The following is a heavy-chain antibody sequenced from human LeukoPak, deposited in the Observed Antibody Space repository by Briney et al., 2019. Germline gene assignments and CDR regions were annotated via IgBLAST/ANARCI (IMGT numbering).Heavy chain of an antibody. D-gene: IGHD6-13*01. CDR3: ARLHSRIAAAGTDY. V-gene: IGHV3-11*03. CDR1: GFTFSDYY. J-gene: IGHJ4*02. CDR2: ISSSSSYT. Sequence: PGGSLRLSCAASGFTFSDYYMSWIRLAPGKGQEWVSYISSSSSYTNYADSVKGRFTISRDNAKNSLYLQMNSLRAEDTAVYYCARLHSRIAAAGTDYWGQGTLVTVSS.